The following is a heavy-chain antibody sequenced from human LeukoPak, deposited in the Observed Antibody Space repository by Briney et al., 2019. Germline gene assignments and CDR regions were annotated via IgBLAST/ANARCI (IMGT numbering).Heavy chain of an antibody. CDR3: ARWNRAYWYFDL. CDR1: GYTFTSFD. J-gene: IGHJ2*01. CDR2: MNPHSGKS. D-gene: IGHD1-1*01. Sequence: ASVKDSCTASGYTFTSFDINWVRQASGQGLEWMGWMNPHSGKSGFAQKFQGRVTLTRNTSISTAYMELSSLRCEDSAIYYCARWNRAYWYFDLWGRGTPVTVSS. V-gene: IGHV1-8*01.